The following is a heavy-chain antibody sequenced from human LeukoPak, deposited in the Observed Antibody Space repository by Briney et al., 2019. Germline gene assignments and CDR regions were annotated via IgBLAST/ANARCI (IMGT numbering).Heavy chain of an antibody. D-gene: IGHD5-18*01. Sequence: PGGSLRLSCAASGFTFSSYWMSWVRQAPGKGLEWVANIKQDGSEKYYVDSVKGRFTISRDNAKNSLYPQMNSLRAEDTAVYYCARDRGYSYGSIDYWGQGTLVTVSS. CDR2: IKQDGSEK. J-gene: IGHJ4*02. V-gene: IGHV3-7*01. CDR1: GFTFSSYW. CDR3: ARDRGYSYGSIDY.